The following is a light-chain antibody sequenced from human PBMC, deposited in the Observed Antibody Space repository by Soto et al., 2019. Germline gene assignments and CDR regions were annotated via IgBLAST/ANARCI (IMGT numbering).Light chain of an antibody. CDR2: NVS. J-gene: IGKJ1*01. Sequence: EIVLTQSPYTLSLSPGGRATLSCRASQTVTNNHLAWYQQKPGQAPRLLIYNVSRRATGIPDRFSGSGSVTDYTLTISRLEPDDFAVYYCQQYGSTPTWTFGLGTRVEIK. V-gene: IGKV3-20*01. CDR3: QQYGSTPTWT. CDR1: QTVTNNH.